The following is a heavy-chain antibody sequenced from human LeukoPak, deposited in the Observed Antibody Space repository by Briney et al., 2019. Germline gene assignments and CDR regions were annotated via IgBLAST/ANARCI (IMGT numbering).Heavy chain of an antibody. CDR3: ARIGYSYDYAFDY. D-gene: IGHD5-18*01. V-gene: IGHV5-51*01. CDR2: IYPGDAGT. CDR1: GYSFTSYW. Sequence: PGESLKISCKGSGYSFTSYWIGWVRQLPGKGLEWMGIIYPGDAGTRYSPSFQGQVTISADKSISTAYLQWSSLRASDTAMYYCARIGYSYDYAFDYWGQGTLVTVSS. J-gene: IGHJ4*02.